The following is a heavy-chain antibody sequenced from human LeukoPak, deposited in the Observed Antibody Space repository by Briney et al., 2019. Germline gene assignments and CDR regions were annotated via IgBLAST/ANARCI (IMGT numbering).Heavy chain of an antibody. V-gene: IGHV3-30*04. Sequence: GGSLRLSCAASGFTFSSYAMHWVRQAPGKGLEWVAVISYDGSNKYYADSVKGRFTIPRDNSKNTLYLQMNSLRAEDTAVYYCARPVHYYDSSGYLYWGQGTLVTVSS. CDR2: ISYDGSNK. J-gene: IGHJ4*02. D-gene: IGHD3-22*01. CDR1: GFTFSSYA. CDR3: ARPVHYYDSSGYLY.